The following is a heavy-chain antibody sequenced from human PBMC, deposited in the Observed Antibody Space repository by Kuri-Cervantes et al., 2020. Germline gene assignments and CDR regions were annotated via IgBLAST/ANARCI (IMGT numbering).Heavy chain of an antibody. CDR2: ISAYNGDT. D-gene: IGHD3-22*01. CDR1: GYTFTGYY. CDR3: ARDYGIVVVKSFDY. J-gene: IGHJ4*02. V-gene: IGHV1-18*04. Sequence: ASVKVSCKASGYTFTGYYMHWVRQAPGQGLEWMGWISAYNGDTNYAQKLQGRVTMTTDTSTSTAYMELRSLRSDDTAVYYCARDYGIVVVKSFDYWGQGTLVTVSS.